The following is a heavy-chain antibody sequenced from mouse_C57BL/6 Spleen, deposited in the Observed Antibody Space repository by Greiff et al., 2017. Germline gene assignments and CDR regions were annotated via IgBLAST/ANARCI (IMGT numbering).Heavy chain of an antibody. CDR1: GYTFTDYY. D-gene: IGHD2-3*01. Sequence: VQLQQSGPVLVKPGASVKMSCKASGYTFTDYYMNWVKQSHGKSLEWIGVINPYNGGTSYNQKFKGKATLTVDKSSSTAYMELNSLTSEDSAVYYCARGNYDGYYFAYWGQGTLVTVSA. CDR2: INPYNGGT. J-gene: IGHJ3*01. V-gene: IGHV1-19*01. CDR3: ARGNYDGYYFAY.